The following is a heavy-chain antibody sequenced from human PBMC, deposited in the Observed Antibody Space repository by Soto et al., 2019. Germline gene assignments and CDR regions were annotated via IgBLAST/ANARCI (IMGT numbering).Heavy chain of an antibody. J-gene: IGHJ4*02. CDR1: GFTFSNYS. CDR3: AKRTSGWYFVY. CDR2: ISGSGDST. D-gene: IGHD6-19*01. V-gene: IGHV3-23*01. Sequence: GGSLRLSCAASGFTFSNYSMSWVRQAPGKGLEWVSVISGSGDSTYYADSVKGRFTISRDNSKNTLYLQMNSLRAEDTAVYYCAKRTSGWYFVYWGQGTLVTVSS.